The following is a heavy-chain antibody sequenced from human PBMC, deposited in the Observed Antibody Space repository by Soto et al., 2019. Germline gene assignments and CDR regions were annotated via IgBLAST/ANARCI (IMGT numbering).Heavy chain of an antibody. J-gene: IGHJ6*02. Sequence: QVQLQESGPGLVKPSQTLSLTCTVSGGSISSGGYYWTWIRQHPGKGLEWIGYNYYSGITYYNPSLKSRVTISLDTSKNQFSLKPSSVTAADTAVYYCARGSSIAGLYYGMDVWGQGTTVTVSS. D-gene: IGHD6-6*01. V-gene: IGHV4-31*03. CDR2: NYYSGIT. CDR1: GGSISSGGYY. CDR3: ARGSSIAGLYYGMDV.